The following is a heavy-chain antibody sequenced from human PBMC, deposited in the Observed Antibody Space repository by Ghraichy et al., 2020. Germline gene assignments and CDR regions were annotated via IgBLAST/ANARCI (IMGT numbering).Heavy chain of an antibody. V-gene: IGHV3-23*01. CDR2: ISDSGAGT. CDR3: AKAQRGAAAGYY. J-gene: IGHJ4*02. CDR1: GITFSRYV. D-gene: IGHD6-13*01. Sequence: GESLNISCVASGITFSRYVMSWVRQAPGKGLEWVSTISDSGAGTYYADSVKGRFTISRDNSKNTLYLQMNSLRAEDTAVYYCAKAQRGAAAGYYWGQGTLVTVSS.